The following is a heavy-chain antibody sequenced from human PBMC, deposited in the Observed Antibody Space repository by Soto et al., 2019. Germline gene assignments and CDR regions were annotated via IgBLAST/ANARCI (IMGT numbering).Heavy chain of an antibody. D-gene: IGHD2-2*01. CDR2: ITPSNGHT. CDR1: GYSFSTHG. J-gene: IGHJ3*01. V-gene: IGHV1-18*01. Sequence: QDQLVQSGVEVKRPGASVKVSCKASGYSFSTHGISWVRQAPGQGLEWMGWITPSNGHTNYAQKFQGRVTMTSDTSTNTGAMEVRGIRSDGSAVYSCEQFRDCSGSRCDPSLPLALWGQGTVVTVSS. CDR3: EQFRDCSGSRCDPSLPLAL.